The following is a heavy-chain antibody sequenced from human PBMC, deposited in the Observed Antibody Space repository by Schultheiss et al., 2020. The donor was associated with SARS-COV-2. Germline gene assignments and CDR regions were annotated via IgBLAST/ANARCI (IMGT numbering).Heavy chain of an antibody. V-gene: IGHV3-30*04. CDR3: AKEGGVGAARPGY. J-gene: IGHJ4*02. CDR2: ISYDGSNK. Sequence: GGSLRLSCAASGFTFSSYAMSWVRQAPGKGLEWVAVISYDGSNKYYADSVKGRFTISRDNSKNTLYLQMNSLRAEDTAVYYCAKEGGVGAARPGYWGQGTLVTVSS. D-gene: IGHD6-6*01. CDR1: GFTFSSYA.